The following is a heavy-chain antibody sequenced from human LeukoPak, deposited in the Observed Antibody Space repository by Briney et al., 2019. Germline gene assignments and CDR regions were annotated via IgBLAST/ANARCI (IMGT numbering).Heavy chain of an antibody. CDR3: ASTYYYDSSGYYYYYYYMDV. Sequence: SETLSLTCTVSGGSISSYYWSWIRQPPGRGLEWIGYIYYSGSTNYNPSLKSRVTISVDTSKNQFSLKLSSVTVADTAVYYCASTYYYDSSGYYYYYYYMDVWGKGTTVTVSS. J-gene: IGHJ6*03. D-gene: IGHD3-22*01. CDR1: GGSISSYY. CDR2: IYYSGST. V-gene: IGHV4-59*01.